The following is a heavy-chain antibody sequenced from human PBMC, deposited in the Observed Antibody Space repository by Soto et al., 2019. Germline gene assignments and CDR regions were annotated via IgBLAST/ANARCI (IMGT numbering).Heavy chain of an antibody. V-gene: IGHV3-48*03. CDR1: GFTFSRYE. CDR3: ARELAAAGSVDY. Sequence: EVQLVESGGDLVQPGGSLRLSCAASGFTFSRYEMNWVRQAPGKGLEWISYISTSGSTIYYADSVKGRFTISRDNAKNSLYLQMNSLRAEDTAVYYCARELAAAGSVDYLGQGSLVTVSS. D-gene: IGHD6-13*01. J-gene: IGHJ4*02. CDR2: ISTSGSTI.